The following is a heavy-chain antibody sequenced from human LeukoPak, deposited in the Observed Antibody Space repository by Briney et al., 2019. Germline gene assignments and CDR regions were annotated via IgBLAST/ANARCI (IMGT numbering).Heavy chain of an antibody. Sequence: PSETLSLTCAISGASFSGYSWTWIRQPPGKGLEWIGEFSHTGSPIYNPSLKSRVNISIDTSKNQFSLKLSSVTAADTAVYYCARVVEYSSSPLSMYYYYMDVWGKGTTVTVSS. J-gene: IGHJ6*03. CDR1: GASFSGYS. V-gene: IGHV4-34*01. D-gene: IGHD6-13*01. CDR2: FSHTGSP. CDR3: ARVVEYSSSPLSMYYYYMDV.